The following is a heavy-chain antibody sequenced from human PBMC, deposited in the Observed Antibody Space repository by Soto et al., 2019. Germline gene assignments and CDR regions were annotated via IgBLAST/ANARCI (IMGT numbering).Heavy chain of an antibody. CDR1: GYTFTSYG. V-gene: IGHV1-18*01. D-gene: IGHD6-19*01. CDR3: ARGVGIAVAANYYGMDV. Sequence: ASVKVSCKASGYTFTSYGISWVRQAPGQGLEWMGWISAYNGNTNYAQKLQGRVTMTTDTSTSTAYMELRSLRSDDTAVYYCARGVGIAVAANYYGMDVWGQGTTVTSP. J-gene: IGHJ6*02. CDR2: ISAYNGNT.